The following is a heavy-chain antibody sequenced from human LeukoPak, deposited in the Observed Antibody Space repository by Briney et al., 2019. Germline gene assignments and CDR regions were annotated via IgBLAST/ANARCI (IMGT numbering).Heavy chain of an antibody. CDR1: GYTFTSYG. Sequence: GASVKVSCKASGYTFTSYGISWVRQASGQGLEWMGWISAYNGNTNYAQKLQGRVTMTTDTSTSTAYMELRSLRSDDTAVYYCARVLSGSGSSTGVDYWGQGTLVTVSS. V-gene: IGHV1-18*01. D-gene: IGHD6-13*01. CDR3: ARVLSGSGSSTGVDY. CDR2: ISAYNGNT. J-gene: IGHJ4*02.